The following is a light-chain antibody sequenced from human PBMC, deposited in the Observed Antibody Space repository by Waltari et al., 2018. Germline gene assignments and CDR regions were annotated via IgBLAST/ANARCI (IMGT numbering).Light chain of an antibody. J-gene: IGLJ2*01. CDR2: RNN. Sequence: QSVLTQPPSASGTPGQRVTISCSGSSSNIGSNYVYSYQPLPGPAPKLLIYRNNQRPSGVPDRFSGSKSGTSASLAISGLRSEDEADYYCAAWDDSLSGPRVFGGGTKLTVL. CDR1: SSNIGSNY. CDR3: AAWDDSLSGPRV. V-gene: IGLV1-47*01.